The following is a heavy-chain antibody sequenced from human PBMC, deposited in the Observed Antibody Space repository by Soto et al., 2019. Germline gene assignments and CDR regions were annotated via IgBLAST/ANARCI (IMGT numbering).Heavy chain of an antibody. V-gene: IGHV1-46*01. CDR2: INPSGGST. D-gene: IGHD2-8*01. J-gene: IGHJ4*02. CDR3: ARPPYPGCINAVCYPLDY. Sequence: QVQLVQSGAEVKKPGASVKISCKASGYTFTSYYMHWVRQAPGQGLEWMGIINPSGGSTNYAQKLRGRVAMTRDTSTSTVYMERNSLRSEDTAVYYCARPPYPGCINAVCYPLDYWGQGTLVTVSS. CDR1: GYTFTSYY.